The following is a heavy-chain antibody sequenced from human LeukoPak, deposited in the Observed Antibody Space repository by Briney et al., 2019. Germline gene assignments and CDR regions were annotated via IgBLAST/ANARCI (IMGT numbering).Heavy chain of an antibody. J-gene: IGHJ4*02. V-gene: IGHV4-59*08. CDR1: GGSISSYY. CDR2: IYYSGST. D-gene: IGHD6-13*01. Sequence: SETLSLTCTVSGGSISSYYWSWIRQPPGEGLEWIGYIYYSGSTNYNPSLKSRVTISVDTSKNQFSLKLSSVTAADTAVYYCAGYSSSSPYWGQGTLVTVSS. CDR3: AGYSSSSPY.